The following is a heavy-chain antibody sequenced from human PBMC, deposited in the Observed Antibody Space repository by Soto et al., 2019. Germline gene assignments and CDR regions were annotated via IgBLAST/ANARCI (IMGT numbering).Heavy chain of an antibody. Sequence: PSETLSLTCTVSCGSISSYYWSWIRQPPGKGLEWIGYIYYSGSTNYNPSLKSRVTISVDTSKNQFSLKLSSVTAADTAVYYCARSQDYYDSSGYYYVWSRDAFDIWGQGTMVTVSS. J-gene: IGHJ3*02. V-gene: IGHV4-59*01. CDR1: CGSISSYY. CDR2: IYYSGST. CDR3: ARSQDYYDSSGYYYVWSRDAFDI. D-gene: IGHD3-22*01.